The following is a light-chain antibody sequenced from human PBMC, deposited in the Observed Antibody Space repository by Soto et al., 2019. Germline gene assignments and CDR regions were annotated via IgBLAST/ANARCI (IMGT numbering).Light chain of an antibody. CDR3: ASYTSSTTVV. Sequence: QSALTQPASVSGSPGQSITISCTGTANDVGGYNYVSWYQHHPGKAPKLLIYEVTSRPSGISNRFSGSRSGNTASLGISGRQAEDEADYYCASYTSSTTVVFGGGTKLTVL. J-gene: IGLJ3*02. V-gene: IGLV2-14*01. CDR1: ANDVGGYNY. CDR2: EVT.